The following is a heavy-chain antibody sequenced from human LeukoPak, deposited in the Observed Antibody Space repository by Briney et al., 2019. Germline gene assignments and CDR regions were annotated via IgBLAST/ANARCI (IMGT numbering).Heavy chain of an antibody. CDR2: IYYGGGT. V-gene: IGHV4-59*08. CDR3: ARHKGCSGSSCYRWFDP. J-gene: IGHJ5*02. Sequence: SETLSLTCTVSGGSISGFHWSWIRQPPGKGLDYIGDIYYGGGTNYNPSLKSRVTISVDMSENQLSLRLSSVTAADTAVYYCARHKGCSGSSCYRWFDPWGQGTLVTVSS. D-gene: IGHD2-2*02. CDR1: GGSISGFH.